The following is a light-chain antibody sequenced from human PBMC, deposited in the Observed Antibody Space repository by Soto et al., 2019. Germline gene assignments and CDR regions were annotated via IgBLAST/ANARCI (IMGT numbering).Light chain of an antibody. CDR2: GAS. CDR1: QSVNSN. Sequence: EIVMTQSPATLSVSPGERATLSCRASQSVNSNLAWYQQKPGQAPRLLIYGASTRVAGIPARFSGSGSGTEFSLTISSLQSEDFAVYYCQQRYGWPLTFGGGTRVEIK. CDR3: QQRYGWPLT. V-gene: IGKV3-15*01. J-gene: IGKJ4*01.